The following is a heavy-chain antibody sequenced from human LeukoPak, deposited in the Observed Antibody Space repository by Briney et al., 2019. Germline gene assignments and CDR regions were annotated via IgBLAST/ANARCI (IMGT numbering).Heavy chain of an antibody. CDR2: INHSGST. D-gene: IGHD3-10*01. V-gene: IGHV4-34*01. CDR3: ARVCGKYGTGRYQSYYMDV. CDR1: GGFISGYY. Sequence: PSETLSLTCAVEGGFISGYYWSGIRQPPGKGLEWIGEINHSGSTNYNPSLKSRVTISVDTSKNQFSLKLSSVTAAETAVYYCARVCGKYGTGRYQSYYMDVWGKGTTVTVSS. J-gene: IGHJ6*03.